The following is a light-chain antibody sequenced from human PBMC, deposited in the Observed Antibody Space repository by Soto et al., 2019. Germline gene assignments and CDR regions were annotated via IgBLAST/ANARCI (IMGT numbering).Light chain of an antibody. Sequence: LTQSPSPLSASVGDRVTITCRASQDISTYLAWYQQKPGQAPRLLIYGASSRATGIPDRFSGSGSGTDFTLTINRLEPEDFAVYYCQQYGSSPALTFGGGTKVEIK. CDR3: QQYGSSPALT. J-gene: IGKJ4*01. V-gene: IGKV3-20*01. CDR1: QDISTY. CDR2: GAS.